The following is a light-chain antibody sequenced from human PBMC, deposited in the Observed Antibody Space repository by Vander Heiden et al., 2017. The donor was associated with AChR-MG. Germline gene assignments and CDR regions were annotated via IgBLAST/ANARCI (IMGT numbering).Light chain of an antibody. CDR2: EVN. Sequence: QSALTQPPSASGSPGQSVTISCTGTSSDVGGYNFRSWYQQHPAKAPKLIIYEVNKRPSGVPDRFSGSKSGNTASLTVSGLQAEDEADYYCQSYAGSKIVFGGGTKLTVL. J-gene: IGLJ2*01. CDR3: QSYAGSKIV. CDR1: SSDVGGYNF. V-gene: IGLV2-8*01.